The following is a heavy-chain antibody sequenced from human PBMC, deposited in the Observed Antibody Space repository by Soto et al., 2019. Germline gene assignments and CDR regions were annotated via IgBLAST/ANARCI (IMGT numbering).Heavy chain of an antibody. V-gene: IGHV2-26*03. D-gene: IGHD3-10*01. CDR2: IFSTNER. CDR1: GFSLTTGRLG. CDR3: ARVVADSSRYYYGLDV. J-gene: IGHJ6*02. Sequence: QVTLKESGPVLVKATETLTLTCSISGFSLTTGRLGVSWIRQPPGKALEWLAHIFSTNERSYTTSLQHRLSITAENSSRQVVLTTTDVRPVDAATYFCARVVADSSRYYYGLDVWGQGASVTVS.